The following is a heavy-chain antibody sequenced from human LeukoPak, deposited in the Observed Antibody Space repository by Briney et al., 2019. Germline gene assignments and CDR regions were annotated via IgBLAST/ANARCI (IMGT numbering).Heavy chain of an antibody. CDR3: ARHEWVTTGKYYFDY. Sequence: SETLSLTCTVSGGSISSGGYYWSWIRQHPGKGLEWIGYIFTGGSTYYNPSLKSRVTISVDTSKNQFSLKLSSVTAADTAVYYCARHEWVTTGKYYFDYWGQGTLVTVSS. CDR2: IFTGGST. V-gene: IGHV4-39*01. J-gene: IGHJ4*02. D-gene: IGHD4-11*01. CDR1: GGSISSGGYY.